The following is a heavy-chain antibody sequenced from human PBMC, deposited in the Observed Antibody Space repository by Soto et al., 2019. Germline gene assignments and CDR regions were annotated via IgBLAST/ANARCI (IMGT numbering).Heavy chain of an antibody. CDR1: GYTLIRYS. J-gene: IGHJ4*02. CDR3: AILGTYYFDNSDNYIDS. V-gene: IGHV1-3*01. Sequence: ASVKVSCMASGYTLIRYSIHWVRQTPEQRIERMGWINAGNGNTKFSQKFQCRVTITRDTSASTAYMELRGLRSEDTAVYYCAILGTYYFDNSDNYIDSWGQGTLITVSS. CDR2: INAGNGNT. D-gene: IGHD3-22*01.